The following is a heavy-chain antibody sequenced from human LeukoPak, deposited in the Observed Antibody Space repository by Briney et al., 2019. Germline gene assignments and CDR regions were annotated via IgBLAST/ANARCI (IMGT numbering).Heavy chain of an antibody. CDR2: IRSDGSNK. J-gene: IGHJ4*02. CDR1: GFTFSSYG. D-gene: IGHD5-12*01. CDR3: AKVMDRDIVATIRLGSQYYFDY. Sequence: QSGGSLRLSCAASGFTFSSYGMHWVRQAPGKGLEWVAFIRSDGSNKYYADSVKGRFTISRDNSKNTLYLQLNSLSPEDTAVYYCAKVMDRDIVATIRLGSQYYFDYWGQGTLVTVSS. V-gene: IGHV3-30*02.